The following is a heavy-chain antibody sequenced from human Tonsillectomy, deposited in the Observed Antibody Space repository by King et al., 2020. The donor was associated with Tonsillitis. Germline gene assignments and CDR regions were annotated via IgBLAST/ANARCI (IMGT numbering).Heavy chain of an antibody. CDR3: ARLMYYYDRSGYYADYYYGMDV. D-gene: IGHD3-22*01. CDR1: GFTFSSYG. Sequence: LQLVQSGGGVVQPGRSLRLSCAASGFTFSSYGMHWVRQAPGKGLEWVAVIWYDGSNKYYSDSVKGRFPISRDNSKNTLYLQMNSLRAEDTAVYYCARLMYYYDRSGYYADYYYGMDVWGQGTTVTVSS. V-gene: IGHV3-33*01. CDR2: IWYDGSNK. J-gene: IGHJ6*02.